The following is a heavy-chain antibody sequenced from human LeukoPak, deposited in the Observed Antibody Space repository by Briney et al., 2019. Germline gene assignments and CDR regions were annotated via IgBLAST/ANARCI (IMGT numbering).Heavy chain of an antibody. CDR1: GGSFSGYY. V-gene: IGHV4-34*01. CDR3: ARWEGGSYYDFDY. Sequence: PPETLSLTSAVYGGSFSGYYWSWIRQPPGKGLEWIGEINHSGSTNYNPSLESRVTISVDTSKNQFSLKLSSVTAADTAVYYCARWEGGSYYDFDYWGQGTLVTHSS. D-gene: IGHD1-26*01. J-gene: IGHJ4*02. CDR2: INHSGST.